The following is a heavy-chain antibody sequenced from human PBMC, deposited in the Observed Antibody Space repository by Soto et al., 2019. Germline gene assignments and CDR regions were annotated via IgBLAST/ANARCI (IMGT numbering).Heavy chain of an antibody. D-gene: IGHD3-16*02. CDR2: IYWDDDK. J-gene: IGHJ4*02. CDR1: GLSLSTRGVG. V-gene: IGHV2-5*02. Sequence: QITLKESGPTLVKPTQTLTLTCTLSGLSLSTRGVGVGWIRQPPGKALEWLALIYWDDDKRYRPSLKSSLTITKDTSKNQVVLRMSNMDPVDTATYYGAHSRLRLGELSLLDYWGQGTPVTVSS. CDR3: AHSRLRLGELSLLDY.